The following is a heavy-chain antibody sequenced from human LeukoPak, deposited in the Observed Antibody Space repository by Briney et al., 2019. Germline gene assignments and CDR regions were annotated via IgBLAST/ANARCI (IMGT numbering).Heavy chain of an antibody. J-gene: IGHJ3*02. Sequence: PSETLSLTCTVSGGSISSSSYYWGWIRQPPGKGLEWIGSIYYSGSTYYNPSLKGRVTISVDTSKNQFSLKLSSVTAADTAVYYCASLGIVVVPAARSDAFDIWGQGTMVTVSS. CDR3: ASLGIVVVPAARSDAFDI. CDR1: GGSISSSSYY. V-gene: IGHV4-39*01. D-gene: IGHD2-2*01. CDR2: IYYSGST.